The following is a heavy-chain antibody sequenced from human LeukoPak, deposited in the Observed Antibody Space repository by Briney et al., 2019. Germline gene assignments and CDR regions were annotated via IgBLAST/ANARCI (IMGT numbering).Heavy chain of an antibody. J-gene: IGHJ6*02. CDR3: ARSAVWAGMDV. CDR2: ISSSGSSI. D-gene: IGHD2-8*01. V-gene: IGHV3-48*03. Sequence: PGGSLRLSCAASGFTFSSYEMNWVRQAPGKGLEWVSYISSSGSSIYYADSVQGRFSISRDNAKNSLYLQMNSPRAEDTAVYYCARSAVWAGMDVWGHGTTVTVSS. CDR1: GFTFSSYE.